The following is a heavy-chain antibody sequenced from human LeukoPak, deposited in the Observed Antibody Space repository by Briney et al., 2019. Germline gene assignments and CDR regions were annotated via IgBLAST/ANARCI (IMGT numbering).Heavy chain of an antibody. CDR3: AKGGATVIDY. D-gene: IGHD4-17*01. Sequence: GGSLRLSCAASGFTFSNYWIHWVRQAPGKGLVWVSRINSDGSSTTSADSVKGRFTISRDNAKNTLYLQMNGLRAEDTAVYYCAKGGATVIDYWGQGNLVTVSS. CDR1: GFTFSNYW. V-gene: IGHV3-74*01. J-gene: IGHJ4*02. CDR2: INSDGSST.